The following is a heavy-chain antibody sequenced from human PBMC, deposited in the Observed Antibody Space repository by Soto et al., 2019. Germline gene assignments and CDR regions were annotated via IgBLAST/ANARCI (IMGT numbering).Heavy chain of an antibody. D-gene: IGHD5-18*01. CDR1: GFTFSSYS. CDR2: ISSSSSYI. CDR3: ARDFGVSNTAMVRPYYYYYGMDV. J-gene: IGHJ6*02. V-gene: IGHV3-21*01. Sequence: GGSLRLSCAASGFTFSSYSMNWVRQAPGKGLEWVSSISSSSSYIYYADSVKGRFTISRDNAKNSLYLQMNSLRAEDTAVYYCARDFGVSNTAMVRPYYYYYGMDVWGQGTTVTVSS.